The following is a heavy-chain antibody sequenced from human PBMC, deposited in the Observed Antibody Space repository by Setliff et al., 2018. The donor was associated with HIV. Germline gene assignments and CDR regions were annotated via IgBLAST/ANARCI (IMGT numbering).Heavy chain of an antibody. CDR3: ARSPPGIAVAGLLDY. V-gene: IGHV4-39*01. Sequence: SETLSLTCTVSGGSISSSSYYWGWIRQPPGKGLEWIGSIYYSGSTYYNPSLKSRVTISVDTSKNQFSLKLSSVTAADTAVYYCARSPPGIAVAGLLDYWGQGTLVTVSS. CDR1: GGSISSSSYY. CDR2: IYYSGST. J-gene: IGHJ4*02. D-gene: IGHD6-19*01.